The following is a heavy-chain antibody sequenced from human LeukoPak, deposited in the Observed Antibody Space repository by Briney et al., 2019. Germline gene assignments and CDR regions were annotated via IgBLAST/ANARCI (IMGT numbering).Heavy chain of an antibody. CDR2: IYYSGSN. V-gene: IGHV4-61*01. CDR1: GGSVSSGSYY. Sequence: PSETLALTCTVSGGSVSSGSYYWSWIRQPPGKGLEWIGYIYYSGSNNYNPSLKSRVTISVDTSKNQFSLKLSSVTAADTAVYYCASLEYDFWSGYPKSEAFDIWGQGTMVTVSS. CDR3: ASLEYDFWSGYPKSEAFDI. D-gene: IGHD3-3*01. J-gene: IGHJ3*02.